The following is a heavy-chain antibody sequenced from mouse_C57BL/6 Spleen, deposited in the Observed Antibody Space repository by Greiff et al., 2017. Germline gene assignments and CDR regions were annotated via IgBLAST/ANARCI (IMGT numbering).Heavy chain of an antibody. V-gene: IGHV1-82*01. J-gene: IGHJ2*01. D-gene: IGHD2-13*01. CDR1: GYAFSSSW. CDR2: IYPGDGDT. CDR3: AREECDPYFCY. Sequence: VQLQQSGPELVKPGASVKISCKASGYAFSSSWMNWVKQRPGKGLEWIGRIYPGDGDTKYNGKFKGKATLTADKSSSTAYMQLSSLTSEDSAVYFCAREECDPYFCYWGQGPTLTVSS.